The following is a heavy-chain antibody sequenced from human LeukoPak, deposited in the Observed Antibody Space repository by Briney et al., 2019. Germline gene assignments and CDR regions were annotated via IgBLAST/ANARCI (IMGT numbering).Heavy chain of an antibody. CDR1: GGSISSYY. V-gene: IGHV4-4*07. Sequence: SETLSLNCTVSGGSISSYYWSWIRQPAGKGLEWIGRIYTSGSTNYNPSLKSRVTMSVDTSKNQFSLKLSSVTAADTAVYYCARDCIASGEYSSSWYIWFDPWGQGTLVTVSS. CDR3: ARDCIASGEYSSSWYIWFDP. J-gene: IGHJ5*02. CDR2: IYTSGST. D-gene: IGHD6-13*01.